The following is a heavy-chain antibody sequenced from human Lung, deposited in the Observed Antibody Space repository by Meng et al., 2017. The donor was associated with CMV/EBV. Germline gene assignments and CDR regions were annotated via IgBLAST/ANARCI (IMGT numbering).Heavy chain of an antibody. CDR1: GGSMSRTNG. CDR3: ARADKVRFDY. J-gene: IGHJ4*02. Sequence: LQAPGPGLRRPSGTRALPWAVSGGSMSRTNGWSWVRQPPGKGLEWIGEIYHSGSTNYNPSLKSRVSISVDKSKNQFSLKLSSVTAADTAVYYCARADKVRFDYWGQGTLVTVSS. V-gene: IGHV4-4*02. CDR2: IYHSGST.